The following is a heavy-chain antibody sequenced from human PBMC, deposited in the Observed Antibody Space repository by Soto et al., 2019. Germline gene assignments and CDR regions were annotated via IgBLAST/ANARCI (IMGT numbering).Heavy chain of an antibody. CDR3: ARSRPGIAVAGYYYMDV. CDR2: IYYSGST. J-gene: IGHJ6*03. D-gene: IGHD6-19*01. CDR1: GGSISSYY. Sequence: SETLSLTCTVSGGSISSYYWSWIRQPPGEGLEWIGYIYYSGSTNYNPSLKSRVTISVDTSKNQFSLKLSSVTAADTAVYYCARSRPGIAVAGYYYMDVWGKGTTVTVSS. V-gene: IGHV4-59*08.